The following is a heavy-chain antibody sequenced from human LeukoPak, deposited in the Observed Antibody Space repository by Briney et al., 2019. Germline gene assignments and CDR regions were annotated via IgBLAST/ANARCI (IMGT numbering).Heavy chain of an antibody. D-gene: IGHD2-2*01. V-gene: IGHV1-69*05. CDR1: GYTFTGYY. Sequence: VASVKVSCKASGYTFTGYYMHWVRQAPGQGLEWMGGIIPIFGTANYAQKFQGRVTITTDESTSTAYMELSSLRSEDTAVYYCASAPAADLYYYYMDVWGKGTTVTVSS. CDR2: IIPIFGTA. CDR3: ASAPAADLYYYYMDV. J-gene: IGHJ6*03.